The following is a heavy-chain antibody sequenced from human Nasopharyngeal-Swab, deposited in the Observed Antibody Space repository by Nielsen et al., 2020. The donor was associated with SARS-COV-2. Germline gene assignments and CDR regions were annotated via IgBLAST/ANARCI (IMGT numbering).Heavy chain of an antibody. V-gene: IGHV1-24*01. J-gene: IGHJ5*02. CDR3: ATSPIFGVFNWFDP. CDR2: FDPEDGET. D-gene: IGHD3-3*01. CDR1: GYTLTDLS. Sequence: ASAKVSCKVSGYTLTDLSMHWVRHAPGKGLEWMGGFDPEDGETIYAQKFQGRVTMTEDTSTDTAYMELSSLRSEDTAVYYCATSPIFGVFNWFDPWGQGTLVTVSS.